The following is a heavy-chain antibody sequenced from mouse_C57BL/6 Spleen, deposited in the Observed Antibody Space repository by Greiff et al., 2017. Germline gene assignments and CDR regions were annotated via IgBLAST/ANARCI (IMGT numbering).Heavy chain of an antibody. J-gene: IGHJ1*03. CDR1: GFTFSSYA. D-gene: IGHD1-1*01. Sequence: DVMLVESGGGLVKPGGSLKLSCAASGFTFSSYAMSWVRQTPEKRLEWVATISDGGSYTYYPDNVKGRFTISRDNAKNNLYLQMSHLKSEDTAMYYCARADYGRGYFDVWGTGTTGTVSS. CDR3: ARADYGRGYFDV. CDR2: ISDGGSYT. V-gene: IGHV5-4*03.